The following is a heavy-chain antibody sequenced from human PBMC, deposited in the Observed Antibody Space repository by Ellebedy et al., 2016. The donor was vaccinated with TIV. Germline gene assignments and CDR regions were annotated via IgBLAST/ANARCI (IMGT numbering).Heavy chain of an antibody. D-gene: IGHD6-19*01. CDR3: ARADSGLGAFDI. V-gene: IGHV3-21*01. CDR1: GFTFSSYS. J-gene: IGHJ3*02. Sequence: GESLKISXAASGFTFSSYSMNWVRQAPGKGLEWVSSISSSSSYIYYADSVKGRFTISRDNAKNSLYLQMNSLRDEDTAVYYCARADSGLGAFDIWGQGTMVTVSS. CDR2: ISSSSSYI.